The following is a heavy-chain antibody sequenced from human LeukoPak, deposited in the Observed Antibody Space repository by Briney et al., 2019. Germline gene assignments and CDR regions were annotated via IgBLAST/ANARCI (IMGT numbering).Heavy chain of an antibody. CDR3: ARGAGSTRVYYYYMDV. V-gene: IGHV3-30-3*01. J-gene: IGHJ6*03. Sequence: GSLRLSCAASGFTFGSYAMHWIRQAPGKGLEWVAVISYDGSNKYYADSVKGRFTISRDNSKNTLYLQMNSLRAEDTAVYYCARGAGSTRVYYYYMDVWGKGTTVTVSS. CDR1: GFTFGSYA. CDR2: ISYDGSNK. D-gene: IGHD2-2*01.